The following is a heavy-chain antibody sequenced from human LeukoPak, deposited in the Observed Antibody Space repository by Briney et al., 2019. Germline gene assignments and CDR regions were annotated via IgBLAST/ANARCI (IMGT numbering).Heavy chain of an antibody. Sequence: ASVKVSCKASGYTFTSYDINWVRQATGQGLEWMGWMNPNSGNTGYAQKFQGRVTMTRNTSISTAYVELSSLRSEDTAVYYCAILRPIVYCSGGSCYSNWFDPWGQGTLVTVSS. J-gene: IGHJ5*02. CDR2: MNPNSGNT. CDR1: GYTFTSYD. CDR3: AILRPIVYCSGGSCYSNWFDP. D-gene: IGHD2-15*01. V-gene: IGHV1-8*02.